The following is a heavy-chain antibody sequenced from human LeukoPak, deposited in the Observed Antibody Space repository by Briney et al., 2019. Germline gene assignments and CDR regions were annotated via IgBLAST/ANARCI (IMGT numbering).Heavy chain of an antibody. D-gene: IGHD3-22*01. CDR1: GGSISSYY. V-gene: IGHV4-59*08. J-gene: IGHJ3*02. CDR3: ARANYYDNSGYSRGAFDI. CDR2: IYYSGST. Sequence: SETLSLTCTVSGGSISSYYWSWIRQPPGKGLEWIGYIYYSGSTNYNPSLKSRVTISVDTSKNQFSLKLSSVTAADTAVYYCARANYYDNSGYSRGAFDIWGQGTMVTVSS.